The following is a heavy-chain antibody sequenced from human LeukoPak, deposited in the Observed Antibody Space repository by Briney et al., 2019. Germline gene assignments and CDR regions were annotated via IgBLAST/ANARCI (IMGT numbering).Heavy chain of an antibody. CDR1: GYTFTGYY. CDR3: ARVKYGDYEFDY. CDR2: INPNSGGT. J-gene: IGHJ4*02. V-gene: IGHV1-2*06. Sequence: ASVKVSCKASGYTFTGYYMHWVRQAPGQGLERMGRINPNSGGTNYAQKFQGRVTMTRDTSISTAYMELSRLRSDDTAVYYCARVKYGDYEFDYWGQGTLVTVSS. D-gene: IGHD4-17*01.